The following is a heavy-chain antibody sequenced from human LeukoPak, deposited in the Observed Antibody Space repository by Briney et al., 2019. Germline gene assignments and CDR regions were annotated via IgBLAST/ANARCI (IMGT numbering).Heavy chain of an antibody. Sequence: GGSLRLSCAASGFTFSTYWMSWARQAPGKGLEWVANIKQDGSDKYYVVSVKGRFTISRDNAKNSLFLQMNSLRAEDTAVYYCARVRCSSNSCFPDYWGQGTLVTVSS. V-gene: IGHV3-7*01. J-gene: IGHJ4*02. CDR2: IKQDGSDK. D-gene: IGHD2-2*01. CDR1: GFTFSTYW. CDR3: ARVRCSSNSCFPDY.